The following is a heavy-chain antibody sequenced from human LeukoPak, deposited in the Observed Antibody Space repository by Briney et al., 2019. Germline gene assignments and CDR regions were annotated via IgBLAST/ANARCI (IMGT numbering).Heavy chain of an antibody. V-gene: IGHV3-53*01. CDR2: IYSGCAI. CDR3: ARRPGN. CDR1: GRRVIKK. Sequence: PGGSLRLSCVDLGGRRVIKKKSWVRQAPGKGLEWVSLIYSGCAIRYADSVKGRFTISRDSSKNTLFLQMNDLTVEDTARYYCARRPGNWGQGILVTVSS. J-gene: IGHJ4*02. D-gene: IGHD1-14*01.